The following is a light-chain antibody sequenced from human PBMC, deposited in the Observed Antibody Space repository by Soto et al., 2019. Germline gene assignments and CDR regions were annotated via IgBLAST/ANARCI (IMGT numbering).Light chain of an antibody. CDR1: SGYSNYR. Sequence: VLTQPPSASASLGASVTLTCTLSSGYSNYRVDWYQQRPGKGPRFVMRVGTGGIVGSKGDGIPDRFSVLGSGLNRYLTINNIQEEDESDFHCGADHGSGSNFVFVFGTGTNLTVL. J-gene: IGLJ1*01. CDR3: GADHGSGSNFVFV. V-gene: IGLV9-49*01. CDR2: VGTGGIVG.